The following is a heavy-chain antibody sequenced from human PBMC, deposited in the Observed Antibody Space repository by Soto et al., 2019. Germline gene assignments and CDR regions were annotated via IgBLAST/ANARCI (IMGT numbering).Heavy chain of an antibody. J-gene: IGHJ6*02. CDR3: ARGDLGIVVVPAAIDPDYYYYYGMDV. V-gene: IGHV3-30-3*01. CDR2: ISYDGSNK. D-gene: IGHD2-2*02. Sequence: GGSLRLSCAASGFTFSSYAMHWVRQAPGKGLEWVAVISYDGSNKYYADSVKGRFTISRDNSKNTLYLQMNSLRAEDTAVYYCARGDLGIVVVPAAIDPDYYYYYGMDVWGQGTTVTVSS. CDR1: GFTFSSYA.